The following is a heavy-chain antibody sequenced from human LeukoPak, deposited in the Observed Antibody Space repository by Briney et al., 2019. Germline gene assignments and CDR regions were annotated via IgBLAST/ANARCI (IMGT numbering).Heavy chain of an antibody. CDR3: ARTSYYGSGSSYDY. J-gene: IGHJ4*02. CDR2: IYHSGST. D-gene: IGHD3-10*01. V-gene: IGHV4-4*02. CDR1: GGSISSSNW. Sequence: SETLSLTCAVSGGSISSSNWWSWVRQPPGQGLEWIGEIYHSGSTDYNPSLKSRVTISVDKSKNQFSLKLSSVTAADTAVYYCARTSYYGSGSSYDYWGQGTLVTVSS.